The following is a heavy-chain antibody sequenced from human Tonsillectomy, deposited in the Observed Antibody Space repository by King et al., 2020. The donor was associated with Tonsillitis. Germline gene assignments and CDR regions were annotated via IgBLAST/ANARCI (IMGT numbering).Heavy chain of an antibody. V-gene: IGHV1-2*06. CDR2: INPDSGAA. J-gene: IGHJ4*02. CDR3: ARDTGGWRSFDF. Sequence: VQLVQSGPEVKKPGASVKVSCPASGYSFTDYSIHWVRQAPGQGLDWMGRINPDSGAADYALRFEDRVTMTTDTSFRTAYLELSRLRSDDTATYFCARDTGGWRSFDFWGQGTLVIVSS. CDR1: GYSFTDYS. D-gene: IGHD2-8*02.